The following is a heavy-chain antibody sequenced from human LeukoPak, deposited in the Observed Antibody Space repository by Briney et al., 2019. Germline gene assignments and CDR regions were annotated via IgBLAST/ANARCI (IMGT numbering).Heavy chain of an antibody. V-gene: IGHV1-2*02. CDR2: INPNSGGT. Sequence: SVKVSCKASGYTFTGYYMHWVRQAPGQGLEWMGWINPNSGGTNFAQKFQGRVTMTRDTSISTAYMELSRLRSDDTAVYYCARGLTWFGELSFDYWGQGTLVTVSS. D-gene: IGHD3-10*01. J-gene: IGHJ4*02. CDR1: GYTFTGYY. CDR3: ARGLTWFGELSFDY.